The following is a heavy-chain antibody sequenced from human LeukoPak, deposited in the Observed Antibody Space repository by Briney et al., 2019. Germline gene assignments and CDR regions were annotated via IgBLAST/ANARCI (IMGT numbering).Heavy chain of an antibody. CDR1: GGSISSGGYY. CDR2: IYYSGST. J-gene: IGHJ4*02. Sequence: PSETLSLTCTVSGGSISSGGYYWSWIRQPPGKGLEWIGYIYYSGSTNYNPSLKSRDTISVDTSKNQFSLKLSSVTATDTAVYYCARTGGVYYYDSSGYYRLEYYFDYWGQGTLVTVSS. CDR3: ARTGGVYYYDSSGYYRLEYYFDY. D-gene: IGHD3-22*01. V-gene: IGHV4-61*08.